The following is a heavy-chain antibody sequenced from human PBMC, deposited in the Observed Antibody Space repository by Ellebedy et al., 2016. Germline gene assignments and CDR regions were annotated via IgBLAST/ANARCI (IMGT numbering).Heavy chain of an antibody. CDR1: GDSVSSNSAA. V-gene: IGHV6-1*01. CDR3: ARAVTGTGPYYYYYGLDV. D-gene: IGHD1-20*01. J-gene: IGHJ6*02. Sequence: SQTLSLTCAISGDSVSSNSAAWNWIRQPPSRGLEWLGRTYYRSKWYNDYAVSVKSRITINPDTSKNQFSLQLNSVTPEDTAVYYCARAVTGTGPYYYYYGLDVWGQGTTVTVSS. CDR2: TYYRSKWYN.